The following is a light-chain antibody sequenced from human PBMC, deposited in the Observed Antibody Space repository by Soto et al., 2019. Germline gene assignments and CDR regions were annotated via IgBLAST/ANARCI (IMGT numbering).Light chain of an antibody. CDR2: AAS. V-gene: IGKV1-9*01. CDR3: QQLNSYPP. CDR1: QGISSY. J-gene: IGKJ3*01. Sequence: DIQMTQSPSTLSGSVGDRVSITGRASQGISSYLAWYQQKPGKAPKLLIYAASTLQSGVPSRFSGSGSGTEFTLTISSLQPEDFAAYYCQQLNSYPPFGPGTKVDIK.